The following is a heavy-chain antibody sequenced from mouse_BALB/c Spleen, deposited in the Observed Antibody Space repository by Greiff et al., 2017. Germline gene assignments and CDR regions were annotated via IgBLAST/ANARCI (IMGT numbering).Heavy chain of an antibody. Sequence: VQLQQSGAELVKPGASVKLSCTASDFNIKDTYMHWVKQRPEQGLEWIGRIDPANGNTKYDPKFQGKATITADTSSNTAYLQLSSLTSEDTAVYYCARVYYGSSYYAMDYWGQGTSVTVSS. J-gene: IGHJ4*01. D-gene: IGHD1-1*01. CDR3: ARVYYGSSYYAMDY. CDR2: IDPANGNT. CDR1: DFNIKDTY. V-gene: IGHV14-3*02.